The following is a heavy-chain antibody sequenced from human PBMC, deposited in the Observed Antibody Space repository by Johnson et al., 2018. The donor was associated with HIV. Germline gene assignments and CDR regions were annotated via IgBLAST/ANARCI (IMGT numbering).Heavy chain of an antibody. V-gene: IGHV3-23*04. J-gene: IGHJ3*01. CDR1: GFTFSSYG. CDR2: ISGSGGST. Sequence: VQLVESGGGLVQPGGSLRLSCAASGFTFSSYGMSWVRQAPGKGPEWVSGISGSGGSTYYADSVQGRFTISRDNSQSTLFLQMNSLRAEDTAAYYCAKADDILTGYYKGFDAFDVWGQGTMVSVS. CDR3: AKADDILTGYYKGFDAFDV. D-gene: IGHD3-9*01.